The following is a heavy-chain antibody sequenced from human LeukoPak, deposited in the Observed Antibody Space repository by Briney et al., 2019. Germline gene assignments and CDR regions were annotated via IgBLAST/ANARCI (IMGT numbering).Heavy chain of an antibody. CDR2: LNSGGNT. Sequence: PGGSLRLSCAASGFSVGSNYMSWVRQAPGRGLEWVSALNSGGNTHYADSVNGRFTISRDNSKNTLYLQMNSLRAEDTAVYYCARRYCSTCPTGHAFDLWGQGTMVTVSS. D-gene: IGHD2-2*01. V-gene: IGHV3-53*01. CDR3: ARRYCSTCPTGHAFDL. CDR1: GFSVGSNY. J-gene: IGHJ3*01.